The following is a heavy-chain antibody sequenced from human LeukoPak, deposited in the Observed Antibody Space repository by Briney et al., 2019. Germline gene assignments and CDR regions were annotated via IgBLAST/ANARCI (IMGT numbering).Heavy chain of an antibody. CDR1: GYTFTSYY. J-gene: IGHJ4*02. CDR2: IIPIFGTA. D-gene: IGHD5-18*01. CDR3: AGLVDTAMVFDY. Sequence: AASVKVSCKASGYTFTSYYMHWVRQAPGQGLEWMGGIIPIFGTANYAQKFQGRVTITADKSTSTAYMELSSLRSEDTAVYYCAGLVDTAMVFDYWGQGTLVTVSS. V-gene: IGHV1-69*06.